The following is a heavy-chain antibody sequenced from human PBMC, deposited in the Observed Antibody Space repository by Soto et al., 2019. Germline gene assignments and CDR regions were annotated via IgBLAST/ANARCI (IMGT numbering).Heavy chain of an antibody. Sequence: EVQLVESGGDLVQPGGSLRLSCVASGLTFSNYWMHWVRQAPGKGLMWVSRTNTDGSSTNYADSVKGRFTMSRDNAKNTLYLQMTSLIAEDTAIYYCARGYCSGGNCYSEFAFDIWGQGTMVTVSS. CDR2: TNTDGSST. D-gene: IGHD2-15*01. CDR1: GLTFSNYW. V-gene: IGHV3-74*01. CDR3: ARGYCSGGNCYSEFAFDI. J-gene: IGHJ3*02.